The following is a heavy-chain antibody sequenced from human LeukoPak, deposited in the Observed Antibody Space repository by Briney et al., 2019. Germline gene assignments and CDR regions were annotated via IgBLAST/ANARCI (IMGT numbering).Heavy chain of an antibody. CDR2: ISDIGSI. CDR1: GGSFSSYY. D-gene: IGHD2/OR15-2a*01. V-gene: IGHV4-59*08. Sequence: PSETLSLTCTVSGGSFSSYYWSWIRQPAGKGLEWIAYISDIGSINYNPSLKSRVTISLDTSKNQFSLKLSSVTAADTAVYYCAGHHPRNTVDFWGQGTLVTVSS. J-gene: IGHJ4*02. CDR3: AGHHPRNTVDF.